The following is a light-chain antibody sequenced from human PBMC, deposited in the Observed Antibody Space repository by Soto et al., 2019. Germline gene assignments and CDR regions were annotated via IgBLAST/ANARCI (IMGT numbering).Light chain of an antibody. CDR1: QIIVSNY. CDR2: GAS. J-gene: IGKJ2*03. CDR3: QQYGSSPPYS. V-gene: IGKV3-20*01. Sequence: ETVLTQSPGTLSLSPGERATLSCRASQIIVSNYVAWYQQKPGQPPRLLVYGASTRATGIPDRFSGSGSGTDFTLTISRLEPEDFAGYHCQQYGSSPPYSFGQGTKLEIK.